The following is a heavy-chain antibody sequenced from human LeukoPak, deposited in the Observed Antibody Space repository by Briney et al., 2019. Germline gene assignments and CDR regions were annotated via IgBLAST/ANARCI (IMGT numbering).Heavy chain of an antibody. Sequence: GGSLRLSCAASGFTFSDYYMSWIRQAPGKGLEWVSYISSRGSSIYYADSVKGRFTISRDNAKNSLSLQMNSLRAEDTAVYYCARDDYYYGSGSYTGYWGQGTLVTVSS. CDR2: ISSRGSSI. D-gene: IGHD3-10*01. CDR3: ARDDYYYGSGSYTGY. V-gene: IGHV3-11*01. CDR1: GFTFSDYY. J-gene: IGHJ4*02.